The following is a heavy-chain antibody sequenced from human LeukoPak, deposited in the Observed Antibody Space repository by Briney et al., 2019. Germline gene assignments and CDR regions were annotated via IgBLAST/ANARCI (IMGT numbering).Heavy chain of an antibody. CDR1: GFTFSSYA. Sequence: GGSLRLSCAASGFTFSSYAMSWVRQSPGKGMEWVSAISGGGGSTYYADSVKGRFTISRDNAKNSLYLQMNSLRVEDTAVYYCARVGGDLNFDYWGQGTLVTVSS. D-gene: IGHD2-21*02. CDR3: ARVGGDLNFDY. V-gene: IGHV3-21*01. J-gene: IGHJ4*02. CDR2: ISGGGGST.